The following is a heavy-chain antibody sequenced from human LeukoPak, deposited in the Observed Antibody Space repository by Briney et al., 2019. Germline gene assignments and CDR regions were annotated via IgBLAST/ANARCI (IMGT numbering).Heavy chain of an antibody. D-gene: IGHD4-17*01. CDR1: GFTFSGYW. Sequence: PGGSLRLSCAASGFTFSGYWMSWVRQAPGKGLEWVANIKQDGSEKYYVDSVKGRFTISRDNAKNPLYQQMNSLRAEDTALYYCAKDATVTTLGAFDIWGQGTMVTVSS. CDR3: AKDATVTTLGAFDI. CDR2: IKQDGSEK. J-gene: IGHJ3*02. V-gene: IGHV3-7*03.